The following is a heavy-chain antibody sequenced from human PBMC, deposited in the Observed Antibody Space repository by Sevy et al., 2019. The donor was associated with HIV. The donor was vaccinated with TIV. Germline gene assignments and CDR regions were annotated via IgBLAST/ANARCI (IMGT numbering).Heavy chain of an antibody. Sequence: ASVKVSCKVSGYTLTELSMHWVRQAPRKGLEWIGGFDPEDGETIYAQKFQGRVTMTEDTSTDTAYMELSSLRSEDTAVYYCATADNWNHISLGYFDYWGQGALVTVSS. CDR3: ATADNWNHISLGYFDY. CDR2: FDPEDGET. V-gene: IGHV1-24*01. J-gene: IGHJ4*02. CDR1: GYTLTELS. D-gene: IGHD1-20*01.